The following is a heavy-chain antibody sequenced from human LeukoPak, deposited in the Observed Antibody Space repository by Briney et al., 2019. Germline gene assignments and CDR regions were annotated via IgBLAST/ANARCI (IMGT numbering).Heavy chain of an antibody. CDR1: GFTFSNYV. CDR3: AKEQRGYYDSANSYFFDY. D-gene: IGHD3-22*01. V-gene: IGHV3-23*01. CDR2: ISGSGGST. J-gene: IGHJ4*02. Sequence: GGSLRLSCAASGFTFSNYVMSWVRQAPGKGLEWVSSISGSGGSTYYADSVKGRFTNARDNSKNTLYLQMNSLRAEATALYYCAKEQRGYYDSANSYFFDYWCQGTLVTVSS.